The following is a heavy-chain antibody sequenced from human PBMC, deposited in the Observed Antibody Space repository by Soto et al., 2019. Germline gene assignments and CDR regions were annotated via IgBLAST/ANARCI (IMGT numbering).Heavy chain of an antibody. CDR3: AKDLSVVVTAADY. V-gene: IGHV3-30*18. J-gene: IGHJ4*02. CDR2: ISYDGSNK. D-gene: IGHD2-21*02. Sequence: GGSLRLSCAASGFTFSSYGMHWVRQAPGKGLEWVAVISYDGSNKYYADSVKGRFTISRDNSKNTLYLQMNSLRAEDTAVYYCAKDLSVVVTAADYWGQGTLVTVSS. CDR1: GFTFSSYG.